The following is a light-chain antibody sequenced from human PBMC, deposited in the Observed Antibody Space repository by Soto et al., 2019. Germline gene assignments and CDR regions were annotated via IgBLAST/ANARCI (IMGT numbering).Light chain of an antibody. CDR1: QSISSW. Sequence: DIPMTQSPSTLSASVGDRVTITCRASQSISSWLAWYQQKPGKAPKLLIYKASSLESGVPSRFSGSGSGTEFTLTISRLPPDDFATYYCQQYNSYSLTFGGGKTVEIK. V-gene: IGKV1-5*03. J-gene: IGKJ4*01. CDR2: KAS. CDR3: QQYNSYSLT.